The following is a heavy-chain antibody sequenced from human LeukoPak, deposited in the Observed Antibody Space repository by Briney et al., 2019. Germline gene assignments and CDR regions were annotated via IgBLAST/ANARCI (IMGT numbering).Heavy chain of an antibody. CDR3: AKWGCSGSSCYPFAY. CDR2: MSGSSGRT. D-gene: IGHD2-15*01. CDR1: GFTFSNAW. Sequence: GGSLRLSCAASGFTFSNAWMSWVRQAPGKGLEWVSAMSGSSGRTYYADSVKGRFTISRDNSKNTLYVQMNSLRADDTAVYYCAKWGCSGSSCYPFAYWGQGTLVTVSS. V-gene: IGHV3-23*01. J-gene: IGHJ4*02.